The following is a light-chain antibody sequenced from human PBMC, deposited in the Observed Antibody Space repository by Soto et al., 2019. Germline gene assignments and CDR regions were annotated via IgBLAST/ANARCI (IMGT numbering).Light chain of an antibody. CDR2: AAS. CDR3: QRYNSAPLT. J-gene: IGKJ3*01. CDR1: QDIRNF. Sequence: DIQMTQSPSSLSASVGDRVTITCRASQDIRNFLAWYQQKPGKFPNLLIYAASTLQAGVPSRFNGSGSATDFTLTISSLRPDDVATYYCQRYNSAPLTFGPGTKVNIK. V-gene: IGKV1-27*01.